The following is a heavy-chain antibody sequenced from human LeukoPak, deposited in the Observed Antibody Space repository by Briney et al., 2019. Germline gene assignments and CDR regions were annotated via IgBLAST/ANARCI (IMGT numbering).Heavy chain of an antibody. V-gene: IGHV4-34*01. Sequence: PSETLSLTCAVYGGSFSGYYWSWIRQPPGKGLEWIGSIYYSGSTYYNPSLKSRVTISVDTSKNQFSLKLSSVTAADTAVYYCARHVNEYYDFWSGLGTMDYWGQGTLVTVSS. CDR1: GGSFSGYY. D-gene: IGHD3-3*01. J-gene: IGHJ4*02. CDR2: IYYSGST. CDR3: ARHVNEYYDFWSGLGTMDY.